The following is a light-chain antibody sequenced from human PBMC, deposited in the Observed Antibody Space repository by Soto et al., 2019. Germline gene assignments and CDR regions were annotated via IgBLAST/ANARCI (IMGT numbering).Light chain of an antibody. V-gene: IGKV1-12*01. CDR1: QGISNW. Sequence: DIQMTQSPSSVSASVGDTVTITCRASQGISNWLAWYQQKPGKAPNLLIYAASLLQNGVPSRFSGSGSGTDFTLTISSLQPEDFATYYCQQGDSFPIAFGQGTRLEIK. CDR2: AAS. CDR3: QQGDSFPIA. J-gene: IGKJ5*01.